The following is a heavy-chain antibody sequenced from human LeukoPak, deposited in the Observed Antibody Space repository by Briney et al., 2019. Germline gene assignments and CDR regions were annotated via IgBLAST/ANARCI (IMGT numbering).Heavy chain of an antibody. CDR3: ARVGTPMVTMVAPSYRNV. Sequence: GGSLRLSCAASGFTFSRYSMNWVRQAPGKGLEWVSSISSSSSYIYYADSVKGRFTISRDNAKNSLYLQMNSLRAEDTAVYYCARVGTPMVTMVAPSYRNVWGKGPTVTVSS. V-gene: IGHV3-21*01. CDR2: ISSSSSYI. D-gene: IGHD5-18*01. CDR1: GFTFSRYS. J-gene: IGHJ6*03.